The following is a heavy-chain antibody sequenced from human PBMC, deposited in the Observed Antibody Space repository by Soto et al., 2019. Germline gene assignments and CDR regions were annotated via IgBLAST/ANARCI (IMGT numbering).Heavy chain of an antibody. Sequence: QVQLVQSGAEVKKPGASVKVSCKASGYTLNTYGITWVRQAPGQGLEWMGWISANNDHTNYPQKLQGRVTMTTDTSTSPAHIELRSLTSDETAVYYCARCTDFNYWGQGTLVTVSS. V-gene: IGHV1-18*01. CDR1: GYTLNTYG. CDR2: ISANNDHT. J-gene: IGHJ4*01. CDR3: ARCTDFNY.